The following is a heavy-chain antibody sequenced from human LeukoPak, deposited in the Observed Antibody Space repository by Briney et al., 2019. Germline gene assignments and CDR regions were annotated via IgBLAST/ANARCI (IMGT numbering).Heavy chain of an antibody. D-gene: IGHD3-3*02. CDR2: ISGSGRDT. Sequence: GGSLRLSCAASGFNFSSYGMTWVRQAPGRGLEWGSIISGSGRDTYYADSVKGRFTIYRDKYKNTLYLQMNSLRAEDTAVYYCAKGQISRSDRFDYWGQGTLVTVSS. V-gene: IGHV3-23*01. J-gene: IGHJ4*02. CDR1: GFNFSSYG. CDR3: AKGQISRSDRFDY.